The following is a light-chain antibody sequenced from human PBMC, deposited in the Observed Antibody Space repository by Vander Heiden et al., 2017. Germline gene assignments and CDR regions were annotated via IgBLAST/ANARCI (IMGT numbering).Light chain of an antibody. Sequence: EIVLTQSPGTLSLSPGERAPLSCRASQSVSSTYLAWYQQKPGQAPRLLMYGASSRATGIPDRFSGSGSGTDFTLTISGLEPEDFAVYYCQHFGSSHPSTFGPGTKVDIK. CDR1: QSVSSTY. V-gene: IGKV3-20*01. CDR2: GAS. CDR3: QHFGSSHPST. J-gene: IGKJ3*01.